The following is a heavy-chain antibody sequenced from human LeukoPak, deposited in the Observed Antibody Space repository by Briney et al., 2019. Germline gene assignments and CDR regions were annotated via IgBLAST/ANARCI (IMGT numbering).Heavy chain of an antibody. J-gene: IGHJ6*02. V-gene: IGHV3-48*01. CDR3: ARGGIQLWENYYYGMDV. CDR2: ISSSSSTI. CDR1: GFTFSSYS. Sequence: PGGSLRLSCAASGFTFSSYSMNWVRQAPGKELEWVSYISSSSSTIYYADSVKGRFTISRDNAKNSLYLQMNSLRAEDTAVYYCARGGIQLWENYYYGMDVWGQGTTVTVSS. D-gene: IGHD5-18*01.